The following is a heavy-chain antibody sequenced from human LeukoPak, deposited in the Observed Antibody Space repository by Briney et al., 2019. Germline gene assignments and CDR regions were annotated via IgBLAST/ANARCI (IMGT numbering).Heavy chain of an antibody. D-gene: IGHD3-10*01. V-gene: IGHV3-7*03. CDR1: GFTFSVSW. Sequence: GGSLRLSCAASGFTFSVSWMSWVRQAPGKGLEWVANIKYDGKEKYYVDSVKGRFTISRDNAKNSLYLQMNSLRAEDTAVYYCAKHALLWFGELLYFDYWGQGTLVTVSS. J-gene: IGHJ4*02. CDR2: IKYDGKEK. CDR3: AKHALLWFGELLYFDY.